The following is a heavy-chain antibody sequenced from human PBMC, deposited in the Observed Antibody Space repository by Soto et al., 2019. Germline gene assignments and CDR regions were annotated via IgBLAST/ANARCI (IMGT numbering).Heavy chain of an antibody. V-gene: IGHV2-26*02. J-gene: IGHJ6*02. CDR2: FFSDVER. Sequence: QVTLKESGPVLVKPTETLTLTCTVSGFSLSNGRMGVSWIRQPPGKPLEWLAHFFSDVERSYSASMQSRLTLSTDTFGSQVVLTMTNMDPVDTATYYCARMDGDYNYYGLDVWGQGTTVTVSS. CDR3: ARMDGDYNYYGLDV. CDR1: GFSLSNGRMG. D-gene: IGHD3-10*01.